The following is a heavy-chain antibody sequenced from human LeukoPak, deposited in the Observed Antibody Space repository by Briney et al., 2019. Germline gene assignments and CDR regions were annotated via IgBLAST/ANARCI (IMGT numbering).Heavy chain of an antibody. CDR3: ARGYCSGGSCYTDYYYGMDV. Sequence: SETLSLTCAVYGGSFSGYYWSWIRQPPGKGLEWIGEINHSGSTNYNPSLKSRVTISVDTSKNQFSLKLSSVTAADTAVYYCARGYCSGGSCYTDYYYGMDVWGKETTVTVSS. J-gene: IGHJ6*04. D-gene: IGHD2-15*01. V-gene: IGHV4-34*01. CDR1: GGSFSGYY. CDR2: INHSGST.